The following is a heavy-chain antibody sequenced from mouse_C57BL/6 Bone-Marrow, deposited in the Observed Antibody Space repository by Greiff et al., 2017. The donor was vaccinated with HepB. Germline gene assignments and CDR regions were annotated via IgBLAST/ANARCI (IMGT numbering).Heavy chain of an antibody. V-gene: IGHV14-4*01. D-gene: IGHD1-1*01. CDR1: GFNIKDDY. J-gene: IGHJ4*01. CDR2: IDPENGDT. Sequence: VQLKQSGAELVRPGASVKLSCTASGFNIKDDYMHWVKQRPEQGLEWIGWIDPENGDTEYASKFQGKATITADTSSNTAYLQLSSLTSEDTAVYYCTSYYYGSSAMDYWGQGTSVTVSS. CDR3: TSYYYGSSAMDY.